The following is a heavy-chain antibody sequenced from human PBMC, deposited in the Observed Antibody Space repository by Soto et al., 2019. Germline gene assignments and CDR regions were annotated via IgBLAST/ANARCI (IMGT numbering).Heavy chain of an antibody. CDR3: ARGIFGVVILANPDAFDI. D-gene: IGHD3-3*01. J-gene: IGHJ3*02. CDR2: ISAYSGNT. V-gene: IGHV1-18*01. Sequence: GASVKVSCKASGYTFTSYGISWVRQAPGQGLEWMGWISAYSGNTNYAQKLQGRVTMTTDTSTSTAYMELRSLRSHDTAVYYCARGIFGVVILANPDAFDIWGQGTMVTVSS. CDR1: GYTFTSYG.